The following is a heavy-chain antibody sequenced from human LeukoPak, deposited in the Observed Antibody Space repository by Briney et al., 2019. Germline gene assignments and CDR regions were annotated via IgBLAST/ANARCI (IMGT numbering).Heavy chain of an antibody. Sequence: AGSLRLSCTASGFTFSSYWMSWVRQAPGEGLEWVANINQDASEKYYVDSVKGRFTISRDNAKNSLYLQMNSLRAEDTAVYYCARGRRVPAAMGNWFDPWGQGTLVTVSS. CDR1: GFTFSSYW. D-gene: IGHD2-2*01. CDR2: INQDASEK. V-gene: IGHV3-7*01. J-gene: IGHJ5*02. CDR3: ARGRRVPAAMGNWFDP.